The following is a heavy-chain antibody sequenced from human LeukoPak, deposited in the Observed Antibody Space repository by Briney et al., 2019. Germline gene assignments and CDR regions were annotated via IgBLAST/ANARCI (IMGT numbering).Heavy chain of an antibody. CDR1: GGSFSGYY. Sequence: SETLSLTCAVYGGSFSGYYWSWIRQPPGKGLEWIGNIYYSENTHYNPSLKSRVTISVDTSKNQFSLKLSSVTAADTAVYHCARQPSYGLSFDYWGQGTLVTVSS. V-gene: IGHV4-34*01. D-gene: IGHD5-18*01. CDR2: IYYSENT. CDR3: ARQPSYGLSFDY. J-gene: IGHJ4*02.